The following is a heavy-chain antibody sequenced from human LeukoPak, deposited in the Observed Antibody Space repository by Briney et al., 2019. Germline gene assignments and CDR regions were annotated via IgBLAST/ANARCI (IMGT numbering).Heavy chain of an antibody. V-gene: IGHV1-2*02. D-gene: IGHD2-15*01. CDR2: INPNSGGT. CDR1: GYTFTGYY. J-gene: IGHJ4*02. CDR3: ARVSGGSYNFDY. Sequence: ASVKVSCKASGYTFTGYYMHWVRQAPGQGLEWMGWINPNSGGTNYAQKFQGRVTMTRDTSISTAYMELSRLRSDDTAVYYCARVSGGSYNFDYWGQGTLVTVSS.